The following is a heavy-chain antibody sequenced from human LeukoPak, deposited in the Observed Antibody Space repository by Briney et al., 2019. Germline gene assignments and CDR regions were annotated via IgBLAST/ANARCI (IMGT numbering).Heavy chain of an antibody. CDR3: AKDPDLGYSYGYPFLCDY. D-gene: IGHD5-18*01. CDR1: GFTFSSYS. CDR2: ISSSSSYI. V-gene: IGHV3-21*04. J-gene: IGHJ4*02. Sequence: GGSLRLSCAASGFTFSSYSMNWVRQAPGKGLEWVSSISSSSSYIYYADSVKGRFTISRDNSKNTLYLQMNSLRAEDTAVYYCAKDPDLGYSYGYPFLCDYWGQGTLVTVSS.